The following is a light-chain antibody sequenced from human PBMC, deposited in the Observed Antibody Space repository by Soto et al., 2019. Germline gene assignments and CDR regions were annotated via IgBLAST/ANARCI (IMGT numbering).Light chain of an antibody. J-gene: IGKJ1*01. V-gene: IGKV3-15*01. CDR1: QSVSSN. Sequence: EIVMTQSPATLSVSPGDRATLSCRASQSVSSNLAWYQQKPGQAPRLLIYGASTRATGIPASFSGSGSGTEFTLTITRLQSEDFAVYHCQQYNDWPPWTFGQGTKVEIK. CDR2: GAS. CDR3: QQYNDWPPWT.